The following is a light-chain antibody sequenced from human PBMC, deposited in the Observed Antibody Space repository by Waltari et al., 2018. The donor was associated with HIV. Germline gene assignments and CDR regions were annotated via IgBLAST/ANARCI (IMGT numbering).Light chain of an antibody. J-gene: IGLJ3*02. Sequence: QSALTQPRSVSGSPGQSVPISCTGTNSDVGAYTYVSWYQQHRGKAPKLMIYDVSKRASGVPDRFSGSKSGDTASLTISGLQAEDEGDYYCCSYATRYTWVFGGGTKLTVL. V-gene: IGLV2-11*01. CDR1: NSDVGAYTY. CDR2: DVS. CDR3: CSYATRYTWV.